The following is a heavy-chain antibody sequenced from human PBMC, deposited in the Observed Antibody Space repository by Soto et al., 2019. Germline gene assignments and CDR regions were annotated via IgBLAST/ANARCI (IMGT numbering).Heavy chain of an antibody. CDR1: GYTFTSYG. CDR3: ARGRYGDY. J-gene: IGHJ4*02. Sequence: QVHLVQSGAEVKKPGASVKVSCKASGYTFTSYGITWVRQAPGQGLEWMGWISAHNGNTDYAQKLQGRVIVTRDTSTSPAHMALRSLISDDTAVYYCARGRYGDYWGQGALVTVSS. V-gene: IGHV1-18*01. D-gene: IGHD1-1*01. CDR2: ISAHNGNT.